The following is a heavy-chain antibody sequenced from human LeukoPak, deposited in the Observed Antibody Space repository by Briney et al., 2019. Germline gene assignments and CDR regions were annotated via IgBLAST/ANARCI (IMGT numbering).Heavy chain of an antibody. V-gene: IGHV4-30-4*08. D-gene: IGHD3-3*01. CDR3: ARVQSRTYYDFWSGYPSAFDI. Sequence: TASETLSLTCTVSGGSISSGDYYWSWIRQPPGKGREWIGYIYYSGSTYYNPSLNSRVTISVDTSKNQFSLKLSSVTAADTAVYYCARVQSRTYYDFWSGYPSAFDIWGQGTMVTVSS. CDR2: IYYSGST. J-gene: IGHJ3*02. CDR1: GGSISSGDYY.